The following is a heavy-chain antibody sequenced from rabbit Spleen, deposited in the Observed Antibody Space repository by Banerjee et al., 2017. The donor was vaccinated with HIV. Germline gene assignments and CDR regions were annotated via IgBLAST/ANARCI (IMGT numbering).Heavy chain of an antibody. CDR2: IDPIFGAT. Sequence: QSLEESGGGLVQPGGSLKLSCKVSGFDLSSYGMSWVRQAPGKGLEWIGYIDPIFGATYYATLVNGRFTISSHNAQNTLYLQLNSLTAADTATYFCVRGASSSGYYSLWGPGTLVTVS. D-gene: IGHD1-1*01. CDR1: GFDLSSYG. J-gene: IGHJ4*01. V-gene: IGHV1S7*01. CDR3: VRGASSSGYYSL.